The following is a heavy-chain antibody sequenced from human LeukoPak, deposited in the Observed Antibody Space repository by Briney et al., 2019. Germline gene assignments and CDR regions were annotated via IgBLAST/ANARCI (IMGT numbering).Heavy chain of an antibody. CDR3: ARPQFCSGNSCYSRDWFDT. V-gene: IGHV2-70*04. J-gene: IGHJ5*02. CDR2: SDWDDDK. Sequence: SGPTLVNPTQTLTLTCTFSGFSLSTIGMRVSWIRQPPGKALEWLARSDWDDDKFYSTSLKTRLTISKDTSKNQVVLTMTNMDPVDTATYYCARPQFCSGNSCYSRDWFDTWGQGTLVTVSS. D-gene: IGHD2-15*01. CDR1: GFSLSTIGMR.